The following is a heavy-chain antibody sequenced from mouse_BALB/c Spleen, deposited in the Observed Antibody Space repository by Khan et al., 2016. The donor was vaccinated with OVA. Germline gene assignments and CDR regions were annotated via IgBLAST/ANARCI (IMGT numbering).Heavy chain of an antibody. CDR2: INPHIGET. D-gene: IGHD2-12*01. V-gene: IGHV1-20*02. CDR1: GYSFTGYF. Sequence: EVQLQESGPELVKPGASVKISCKASGYSFTGYFMNWVMQSHGKSLEWIGRINPHIGETFYNQKFKDKATLTVDESSSTAHMELRSLASEDSAVYYCARIYHSDFDYWGQGTTLTVSS. CDR3: ARIYHSDFDY. J-gene: IGHJ2*01.